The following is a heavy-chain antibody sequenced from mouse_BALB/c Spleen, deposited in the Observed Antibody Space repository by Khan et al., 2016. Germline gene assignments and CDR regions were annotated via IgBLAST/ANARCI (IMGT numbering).Heavy chain of an antibody. CDR3: ARDDYGSSFFDY. V-gene: IGHV3-2*02. J-gene: IGHJ3*01. D-gene: IGHD1-1*01. CDR1: GYSITSDYA. CDR2: INYSGGT. Sequence: EVQLQEPGPGLVKPSQSLSLTCTVTGYSITSDYAWNWIRQFPGDKLEWMAYINYSGGTSYNPSLNSRISITRDTSKNQFFLQLNSVTAEDTAIYCCARDDYGSSFFDYWGQGTLVTVSA.